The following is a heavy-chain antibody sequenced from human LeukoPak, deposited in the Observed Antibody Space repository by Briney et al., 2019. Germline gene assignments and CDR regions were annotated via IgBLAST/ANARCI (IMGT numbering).Heavy chain of an antibody. V-gene: IGHV4-34*01. CDR3: ARGRGSSWYWEYFQH. J-gene: IGHJ1*01. CDR2: INHSGST. CDR1: GGSFSGYY. D-gene: IGHD6-13*01. Sequence: SETLSLTCAVYGGSFSGYYWSWIRQPPGKGLEWIGEINHSGSTNYNPSLKSRVTISVDTSKNQFSLKLSSVTVADTAVYYCARGRGSSWYWEYFQHWGQGTLVTVSS.